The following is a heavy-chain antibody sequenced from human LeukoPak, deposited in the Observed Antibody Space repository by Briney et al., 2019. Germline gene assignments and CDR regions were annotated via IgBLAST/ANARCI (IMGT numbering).Heavy chain of an antibody. J-gene: IGHJ3*02. V-gene: IGHV1-2*02. Sequence: ASVKVSCKASGYTFTGCYMHWVRQAPGRGLEWMGWINPNSGGTNYAQKFQGRVTMTRDTSISTAYMELSRLRSDDTAVYYCARAGHYYDSSGYSTRGAFDIWGQGTMVTVSS. CDR2: INPNSGGT. CDR3: ARAGHYYDSSGYSTRGAFDI. CDR1: GYTFTGCY. D-gene: IGHD3-22*01.